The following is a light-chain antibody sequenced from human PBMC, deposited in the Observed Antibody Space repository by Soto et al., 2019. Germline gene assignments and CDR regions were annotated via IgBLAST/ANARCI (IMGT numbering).Light chain of an antibody. V-gene: IGKV3-15*01. CDR3: QQYNSHLRT. J-gene: IGKJ1*01. CDR1: QSVIRY. Sequence: EIVMTQSPATLSVSPGERATLSCRASQSVIRYLAWSQQRPGQAPRLLIYGASTRATSVPARFTASGSGTEFTLTINRLQPDELATYYCQQYNSHLRTFGQGTKVDIK. CDR2: GAS.